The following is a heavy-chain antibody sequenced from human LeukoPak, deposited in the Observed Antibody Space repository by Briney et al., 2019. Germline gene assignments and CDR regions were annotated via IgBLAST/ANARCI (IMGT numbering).Heavy chain of an antibody. D-gene: IGHD5-24*01. J-gene: IGHJ3*02. CDR2: IYYSGST. CDR1: GGSISSYY. Sequence: SETLSLTCTVSGGSISSYYWSWIRQTPGKGLEWIGYIYYSGSTNYNPSLKSRVTISVDTSKNQFSLKLSSVTAADTAVYYCARGNGYNPDAFDIWGQGTMVTVSS. CDR3: ARGNGYNPDAFDI. V-gene: IGHV4-59*01.